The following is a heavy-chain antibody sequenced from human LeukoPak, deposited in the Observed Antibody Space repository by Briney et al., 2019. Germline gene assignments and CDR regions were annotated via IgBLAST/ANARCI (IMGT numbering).Heavy chain of an antibody. CDR2: IIPILGIA. CDR3: ARGSQQQLVPHYYYGMDV. D-gene: IGHD6-13*01. CDR1: GGTFSSYA. J-gene: IGHJ6*02. Sequence: ASVKVSCKASGGTFSSYAISWVRQAPGQGLEWMGRIIPILGIANYAQKFQGRVTITADKSTSTAYMELSSLRSEDTAVYYCARGSQQQLVPHYYYGMDVWGQGTTVTVSS. V-gene: IGHV1-69*04.